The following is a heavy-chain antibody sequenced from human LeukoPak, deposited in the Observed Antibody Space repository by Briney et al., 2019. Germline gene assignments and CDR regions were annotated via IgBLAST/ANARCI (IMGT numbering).Heavy chain of an antibody. V-gene: IGHV1-69*01. D-gene: IGHD5-18*01. CDR3: ARSDTGDTAMAYFDY. J-gene: IGHJ4*02. Sequence: SVKVSCKASGGTFSSYAISWVRQAPGQGLEWMGGIIPIFGTANYAQKFQGRVTITADESTSTAYMELSSPRSEDTAVYYCARSDTGDTAMAYFDYWGQGTLVTVSS. CDR2: IIPIFGTA. CDR1: GGTFSSYA.